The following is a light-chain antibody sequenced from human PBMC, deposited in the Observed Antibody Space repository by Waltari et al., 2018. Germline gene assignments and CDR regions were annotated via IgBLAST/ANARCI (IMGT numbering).Light chain of an antibody. CDR1: QSVGRT. V-gene: IGKV3-20*01. J-gene: IGKJ1*01. Sequence: EIVLTQSPGTLSLSPGQRATLSCRASQSVGRTLAWYQQKPGQAPRLLIYGASNRATGIPDRFIGSGFGTEFSLTISGLEPEDSAVYYCQHYLRLPVAFGQGTKVEIK. CDR2: GAS. CDR3: QHYLRLPVA.